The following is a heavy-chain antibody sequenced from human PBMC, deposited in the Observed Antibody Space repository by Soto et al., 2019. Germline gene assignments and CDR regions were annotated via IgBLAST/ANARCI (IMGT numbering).Heavy chain of an antibody. V-gene: IGHV1-69*13. Sequence: ASVKVSCKPSGTTFDRFTFNWVRQAPGQGLEWMGGFVPMFGSASIAQRFQGRLRINADASAGTDYMELSDLRSEDTAIYFCAREDDTTGHYSWFDPWGPGTLVTVSS. CDR1: GTTFDRFT. D-gene: IGHD1-1*01. CDR3: AREDDTTGHYSWFDP. J-gene: IGHJ5*02. CDR2: FVPMFGSA.